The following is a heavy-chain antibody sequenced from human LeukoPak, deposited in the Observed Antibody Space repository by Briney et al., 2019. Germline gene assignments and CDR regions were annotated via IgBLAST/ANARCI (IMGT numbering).Heavy chain of an antibody. CDR3: AKGSSGYYYGYFDY. D-gene: IGHD3-22*01. J-gene: IGHJ4*02. CDR2: ISVSGGST. V-gene: IGHV3-23*01. CDR1: GFTFSSYA. Sequence: GASLRLSCAASGFTFSSYAMGWVRQAPGKGLEWVSAISVSGGSTWSADSVKGRFTISRDNSKNTLYLQMNSLRAEDTALYYCAKGSSGYYYGYFDYWGQGTLVTVSS.